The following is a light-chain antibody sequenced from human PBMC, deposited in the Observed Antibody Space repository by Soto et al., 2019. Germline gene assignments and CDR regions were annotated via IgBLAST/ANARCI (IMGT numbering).Light chain of an antibody. V-gene: IGLV1-44*01. CDR1: SSNIGSNT. Sequence: QSVLTQPPSASGTPGQRVTISCSGSSSNIGSNTVNWYQQLPGTAPKLLIYGQNQGPSGVPDRFSGSKSGTSASLAIIGLQSEDEADYYCAVCDDNVDGRVFGGGTKLTVL. CDR3: AVCDDNVDGRV. CDR2: GQN. J-gene: IGLJ2*01.